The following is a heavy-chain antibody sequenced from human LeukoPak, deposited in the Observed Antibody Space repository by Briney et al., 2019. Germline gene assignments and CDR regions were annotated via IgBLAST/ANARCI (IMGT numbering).Heavy chain of an antibody. V-gene: IGHV1-46*01. Sequence: ASVKVSCKASGYTFTSYYMHWVRPAPGQGLAWMGIINPSGGSTSYAQKFQGRVTMTRDTSTSTVYMELSSLRSEDTAVYYCARPDRGAGYFDLWGRGTLVTVSS. CDR3: ARPDRGAGYFDL. CDR2: INPSGGST. D-gene: IGHD1-26*01. CDR1: GYTFTSYY. J-gene: IGHJ2*01.